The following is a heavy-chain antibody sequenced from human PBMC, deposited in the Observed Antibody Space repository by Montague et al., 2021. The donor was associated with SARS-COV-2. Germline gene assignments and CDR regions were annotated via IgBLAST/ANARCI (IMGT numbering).Heavy chain of an antibody. V-gene: IGHV4-59*01. CDR1: GDSISSYY. Sequence: SETLSLTCEVSGDSISSYYRSWIRQSPGKGLEWIGYVHYTGSTKYNPSLKTRVTLSLDAPRNHLSLKLRSVTAADTAVYYCARAQNTCFIANCVNYFEVWGLGALVTVSS. CDR2: VHYTGST. J-gene: IGHJ4*02. CDR3: ARAQNTCFIANCVNYFEV. D-gene: IGHD1-1*01.